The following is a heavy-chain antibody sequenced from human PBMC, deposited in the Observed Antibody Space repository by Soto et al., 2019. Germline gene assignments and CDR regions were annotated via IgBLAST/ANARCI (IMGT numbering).Heavy chain of an antibody. CDR1: GGSFSGYY. Sequence: LSLTCAVYGGSFSGYYWSWIRQPPGKGLEWIGEINHSGSTNYNPSLKSRVTISVDTSKNQFSLKLSSVTAADTAVYYCARVRNWNYALDYWGQGTLVTVS. CDR2: INHSGST. CDR3: ARVRNWNYALDY. D-gene: IGHD1-7*01. J-gene: IGHJ4*02. V-gene: IGHV4-34*01.